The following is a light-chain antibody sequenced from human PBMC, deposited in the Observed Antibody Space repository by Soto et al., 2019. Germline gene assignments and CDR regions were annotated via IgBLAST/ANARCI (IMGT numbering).Light chain of an antibody. J-gene: IGLJ1*01. CDR1: SSDVGGYNY. V-gene: IGLV2-11*01. Sequence: QSVLTQPRSVSGSPGQSVTISCTGTSSDVGGYNYVSWYQQHPGKAPKLMIYDVSKRPSGVPDRFSGSKSGNTASLTISGLQAEDEADYYCCSYAGSSTWVFGTGTKVTVL. CDR3: CSYAGSSTWV. CDR2: DVS.